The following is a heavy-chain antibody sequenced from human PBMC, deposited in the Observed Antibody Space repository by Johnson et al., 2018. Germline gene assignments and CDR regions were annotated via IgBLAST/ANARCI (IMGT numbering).Heavy chain of an antibody. V-gene: IGHV4-59*01. J-gene: IGHJ6*02. CDR3: ARVRDYYYGSGSYYYGMDV. CDR2: IYYSGST. CDR1: GGSISSYY. D-gene: IGHD3-10*01. Sequence: QVQLQESGPGLVKPSETLSLTCTVSGGSISSYYWSWIRQPPGKGLEWIGYIYYSGSTNYNPSLKSRVTISVDTSKNQFSLKRSSVTAADPAVYYCARVRDYYYGSGSYYYGMDVWGQGTTVTVSS.